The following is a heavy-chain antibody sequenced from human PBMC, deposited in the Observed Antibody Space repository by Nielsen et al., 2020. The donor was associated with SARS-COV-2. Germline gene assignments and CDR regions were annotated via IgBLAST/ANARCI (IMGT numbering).Heavy chain of an antibody. CDR2: INPNSAGT. CDR3: ARDEYNYGYNWFDP. V-gene: IGHV1-2*06. Sequence: ASVKVSCKASGYTFTGHYIHWVRQAPGQGLEWMGRINPNSAGTNYAQTFKGRVTLTTDTSISTAYMDLSWLRSDDTAVYYCARDEYNYGYNWFDPWGQGTLVTVSS. J-gene: IGHJ5*02. D-gene: IGHD5-18*01. CDR1: GYTFTGHY.